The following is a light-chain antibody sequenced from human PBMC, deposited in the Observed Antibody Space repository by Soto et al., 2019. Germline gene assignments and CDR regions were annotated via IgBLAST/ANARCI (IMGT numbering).Light chain of an antibody. J-gene: IGKJ2*01. CDR2: AAS. CDR3: LQDYNYPYT. CDR1: QSVNSW. Sequence: IQMTQSPSTLSASVGDRVTITCRASQSVNSWLAWYQQKPGKAPKLLIYAASSLQSGVPSRFSGSGSGTDFTLTISSLQPEDFATYYCLQDYNYPYTFGQGTKVDIK. V-gene: IGKV1-6*01.